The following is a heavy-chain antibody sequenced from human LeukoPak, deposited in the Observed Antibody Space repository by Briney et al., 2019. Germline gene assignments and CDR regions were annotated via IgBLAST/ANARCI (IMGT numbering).Heavy chain of an antibody. D-gene: IGHD3-22*01. CDR2: IYTSGST. V-gene: IGHV4-4*07. Sequence: SETLSLTCTVSGGSISSYYWSWIRQPAGKGLEWIGRIYTSGSTNYNPSLKSRVTMSVDTSKNQFSLKLSSVTAADTAVYYCAREMLEYYYDSSGLDYWGRGTLVTVSS. CDR3: AREMLEYYYDSSGLDY. J-gene: IGHJ4*02. CDR1: GGSISSYY.